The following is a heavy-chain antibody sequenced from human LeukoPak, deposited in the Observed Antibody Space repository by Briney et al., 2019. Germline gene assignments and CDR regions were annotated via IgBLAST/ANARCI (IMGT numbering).Heavy chain of an antibody. CDR2: IYYSGST. D-gene: IGHD4-17*01. CDR3: ARERDYGDRLFDY. V-gene: IGHV4-31*03. CDR1: GGSNSSGSYH. J-gene: IGHJ4*02. Sequence: SETLSLTCILSGGSNSSGSYHWTWIRQHPGQGLEWFGYIYYSGSTYYNPSLKSRVTISVDTSKNQFSLKLSSVTAADTAVYYCARERDYGDRLFDYWGQGTLVTVSS.